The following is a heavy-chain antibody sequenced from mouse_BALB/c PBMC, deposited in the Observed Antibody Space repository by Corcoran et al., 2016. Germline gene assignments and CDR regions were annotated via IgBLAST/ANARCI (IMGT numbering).Heavy chain of an antibody. D-gene: IGHD1-2*01. Sequence: QIQLVQSGPELKKPGETVKISCKASGYTFTNYGMNWVKQAPGKGLKWMGWINTYTGEPTYADDFKGRFAFSLETSASTAYLQINNLKNEDMATYFCARQDYGYYFDYWGQGTTLTVSS. V-gene: IGHV9-1*02. CDR1: GYTFTNYG. CDR3: ARQDYGYYFDY. J-gene: IGHJ2*01. CDR2: INTYTGEP.